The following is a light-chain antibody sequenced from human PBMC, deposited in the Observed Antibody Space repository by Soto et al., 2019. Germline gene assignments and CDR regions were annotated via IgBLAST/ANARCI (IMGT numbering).Light chain of an antibody. J-gene: IGKJ3*01. CDR3: QQSYSIPFT. Sequence: DIQMTQSPSSLSASVGDRVTIACRAGQSISTFLNWYQQKPGKAPKLLIYAASSLHGGVPSRFSGSGSGTDFTLTISTLQPEDFAIYYCQQSYSIPFTFGPGTKVDI. V-gene: IGKV1-39*01. CDR2: AAS. CDR1: QSISTF.